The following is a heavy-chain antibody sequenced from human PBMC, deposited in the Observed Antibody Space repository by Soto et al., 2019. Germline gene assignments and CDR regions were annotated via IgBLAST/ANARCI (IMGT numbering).Heavy chain of an antibody. CDR1: EFTFSDYY. V-gene: IGHV3-11*05. CDR2: ISSSPTYT. CDR3: ARRRWDAFDI. Sequence: QVQLVESGGGLVKPGGSLRLSCAASEFTFSDYYMSWIRQAPGKGLEWVSYISSSPTYTDYADSVKGRFTISRDNAKNSLYLQMNSLRAEDTAVYYCARRRWDAFDIWGQGTMVTVSS. D-gene: IGHD6-13*01. J-gene: IGHJ3*02.